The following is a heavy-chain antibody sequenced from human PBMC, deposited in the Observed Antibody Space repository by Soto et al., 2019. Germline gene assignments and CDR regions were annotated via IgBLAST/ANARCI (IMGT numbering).Heavy chain of an antibody. Sequence: QPGGSLRLSCAASGFTFSSYAMSWVRQAPGKGLEWVSAISGSGGSTYYADSVKGRFTISRDNSKNTLYLQMNSLRAEDTAVYYCAKVSQPGNVLRFLEWLLDYYGMDVWGQGTTVTVSS. J-gene: IGHJ6*02. V-gene: IGHV3-23*01. CDR2: ISGSGGST. D-gene: IGHD3-3*01. CDR3: AKVSQPGNVLRFLEWLLDYYGMDV. CDR1: GFTFSSYA.